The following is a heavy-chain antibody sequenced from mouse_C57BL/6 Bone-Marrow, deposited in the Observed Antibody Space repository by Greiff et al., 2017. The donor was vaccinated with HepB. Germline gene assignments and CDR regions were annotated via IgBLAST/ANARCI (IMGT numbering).Heavy chain of an antibody. V-gene: IGHV2-5*01. D-gene: IGHD2-1*01. J-gene: IGHJ3*01. Sequence: VQLQESGPGLVQPSQSLSITCTVSGFSFTSYGVHWVRQSPGKGLEWMGVIRRGGSTDYNAAFMSRLSITKDNSKSHFFFKMNRLQADDTAIYYCAKRGVTTAYWGQGTLVTVSA. CDR3: AKRGVTTAY. CDR2: IRRGGST. CDR1: GFSFTSYG.